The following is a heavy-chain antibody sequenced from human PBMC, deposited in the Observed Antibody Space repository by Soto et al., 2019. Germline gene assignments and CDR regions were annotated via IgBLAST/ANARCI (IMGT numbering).Heavy chain of an antibody. V-gene: IGHV3-48*02. J-gene: IGHJ6*02. CDR1: GFTFSSYS. CDR2: IRSSSSTI. D-gene: IGHD2-15*01. Sequence: PGGSLRLSCAASGFTFSSYSMNWVRQAPGKGLKWVSYIRSSSSTIYYADCVKGRFTISRDNAKNSLYLQMNSLRDEDTAVYYCAREHPRYCSGGSCYYYGMDVWGQGTTVTVSS. CDR3: AREHPRYCSGGSCYYYGMDV.